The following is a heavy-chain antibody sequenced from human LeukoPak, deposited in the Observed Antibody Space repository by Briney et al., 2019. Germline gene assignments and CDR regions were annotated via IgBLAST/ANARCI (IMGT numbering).Heavy chain of an antibody. D-gene: IGHD1-1*01. CDR2: IDPSDSYT. V-gene: IGHV5-10-1*01. J-gene: IGHJ6*04. Sequence: GESLEISCKGSGYSFTSYWISWVRQMPGKGLEWMGRIDPSDSYTNYSPSFQGHVTISADKSISTAYLQWSSLKASDTAMYYCARQGYNWNDGEVYYYYGMDVWGKGTTVTVSS. CDR1: GYSFTSYW. CDR3: ARQGYNWNDGEVYYYYGMDV.